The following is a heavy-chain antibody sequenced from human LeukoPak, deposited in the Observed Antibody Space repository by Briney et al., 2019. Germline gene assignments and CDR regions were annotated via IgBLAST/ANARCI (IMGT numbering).Heavy chain of an antibody. D-gene: IGHD5/OR15-5a*01. V-gene: IGHV3-7*01. CDR1: GYSFRSYW. J-gene: IGHJ4*02. Sequence: PGGSLRLTCVSSGYSFRSYWMSWVRQAPGKGLEWVANINQDGGATYYADSVKGQFTISRDNARNSIFPQMNNLRAEDTAVYFCAREEPVYDSFDYWGQGTPVTVSS. CDR2: INQDGGAT. CDR3: AREEPVYDSFDY.